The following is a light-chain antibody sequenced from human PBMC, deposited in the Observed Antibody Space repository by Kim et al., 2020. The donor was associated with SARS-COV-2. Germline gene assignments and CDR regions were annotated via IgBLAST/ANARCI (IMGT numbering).Light chain of an antibody. J-gene: IGLJ3*02. Sequence: GQRVTISCSGSSPNIGSNAVSWYQQLPGTAPKLVVYSNDQRPSGVPDRFSGSRSGTSASLAISGLQSEDEADYYCAAWEDSLYGRRFGGGTKVTVL. CDR1: SPNIGSNA. V-gene: IGLV1-44*01. CDR2: SND. CDR3: AAWEDSLYGRR.